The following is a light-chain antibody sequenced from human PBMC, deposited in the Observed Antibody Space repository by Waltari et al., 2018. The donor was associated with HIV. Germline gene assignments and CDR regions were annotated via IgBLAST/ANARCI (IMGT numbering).Light chain of an antibody. CDR2: EVS. CDR3: SSYAGSNVI. CDR1: SSDVRGYNY. Sequence: QSALTQPPSASGSPGQSVTISCTGTSSDVRGYNYVPWYQQHPDKPPKLMIYEVSKRPSGVPDRFSGSKSGNTASLTVSGLQAEDEADYYCSSYAGSNVIFGGGTKLTVL. J-gene: IGLJ2*01. V-gene: IGLV2-8*01.